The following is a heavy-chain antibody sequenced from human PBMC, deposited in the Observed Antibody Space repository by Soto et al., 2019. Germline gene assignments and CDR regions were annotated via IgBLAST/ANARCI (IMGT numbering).Heavy chain of an antibody. V-gene: IGHV3-15*01. CDR1: GLSFSDVK. J-gene: IGHJ3*02. D-gene: IGHD4-17*01. CDR2: IQTKTGGGTA. Sequence: EVQLVASGGVLVQPGESLRLSCAGSGLSFSDVKMTWVRQLPGKGLEWVGRIQTKTGGGTADYPAAVRGRFTISRDDSKNTLNLQLNSLKTEDTAVYYCATDYGWAFQIWGQGTTVTVSS. CDR3: ATDYGWAFQI.